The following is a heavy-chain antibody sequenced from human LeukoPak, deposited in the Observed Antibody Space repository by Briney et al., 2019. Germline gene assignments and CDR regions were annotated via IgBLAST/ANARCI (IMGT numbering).Heavy chain of an antibody. Sequence: SVKVSCKASGGTFSSYAISWVRQAPGQGLEWMGGIIPIFGTANYAQKFQGRVTITTDESTSTAYMELSSLRSEDTAVYYCASLSGSYSNWFDPWGQGTLVTVSS. V-gene: IGHV1-69*05. D-gene: IGHD1-26*01. CDR3: ASLSGSYSNWFDP. J-gene: IGHJ5*02. CDR1: GGTFSSYA. CDR2: IIPIFGTA.